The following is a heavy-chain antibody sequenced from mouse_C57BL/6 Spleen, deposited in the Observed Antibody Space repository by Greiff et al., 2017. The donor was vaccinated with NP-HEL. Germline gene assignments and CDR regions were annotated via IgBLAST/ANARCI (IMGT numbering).Heavy chain of an antibody. CDR2: IDPSDSYT. J-gene: IGHJ4*01. CDR3: ARYYYGSSYGAMDY. V-gene: IGHV1-59*01. D-gene: IGHD1-1*01. CDR1: GYTFTSYW. Sequence: QVQLQQPGAELVRPGTSVKLSCKASGYTFTSYWMHWVKQRPGQGLEWIGVIDPSDSYTNYNQKFKGKATLTVDTSSSTAYMQLSSLTSEDSAVYYCARYYYGSSYGAMDYWGQGTSVTVSS.